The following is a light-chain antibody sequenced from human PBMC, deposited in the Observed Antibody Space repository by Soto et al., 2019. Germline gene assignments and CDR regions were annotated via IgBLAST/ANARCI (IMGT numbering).Light chain of an antibody. V-gene: IGKV1-33*01. Sequence: DIQMTQSPSSLSASVVDRVTITFHASQYISNSLNWYQQRPGKATNLLIYDASNLETGVPSRFSGSGSGTHFTLTISSLQPEDIATYHCQQYNNLPLTFGGGTKVDTK. CDR3: QQYNNLPLT. J-gene: IGKJ4*01. CDR1: QYISNS. CDR2: DAS.